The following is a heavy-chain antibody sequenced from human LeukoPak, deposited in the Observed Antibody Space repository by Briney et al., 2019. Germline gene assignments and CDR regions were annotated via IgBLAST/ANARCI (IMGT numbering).Heavy chain of an antibody. CDR1: EFTFSNYA. V-gene: IGHV3-23*01. J-gene: IGHJ4*02. CDR3: AKCGTSSGFDY. CDR2: ISGSGGST. D-gene: IGHD1/OR15-1a*01. Sequence: PGGSLRLSCAASEFTFSNYAMTWVRQAPGKGMEWVSAISGSGGSTYYADSVKGRFTISRDNSKNTLYLQMNSLRAEDTAVYYCAKCGTSSGFDYWGQGSLVTVSS.